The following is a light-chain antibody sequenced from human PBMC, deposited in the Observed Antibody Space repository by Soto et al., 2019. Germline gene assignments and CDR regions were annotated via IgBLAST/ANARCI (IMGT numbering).Light chain of an antibody. CDR1: SSDVGSDYNL. CDR3: SSYAGSNTLI. V-gene: IGLV2-23*01. CDR2: EGN. Sequence: QSALTQPASVSGSPGQSITISCTGTSSDVGSDYNLVSWYQQHPGKAPKLIIYEGNKPPSGVSDRFSGSKSGNTASLTISGRQAEDEAHYCCSSYAGSNTLIFGGGTKLTVL. J-gene: IGLJ2*01.